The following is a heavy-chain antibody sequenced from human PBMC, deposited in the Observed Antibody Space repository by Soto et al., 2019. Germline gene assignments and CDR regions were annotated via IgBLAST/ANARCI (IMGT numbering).Heavy chain of an antibody. CDR2: IYSGGST. J-gene: IGHJ4*02. CDR1: GVTVSSNY. CDR3: ARHGYNYGGGYFDY. Sequence: EVQLVESGGGLVKPGGSLRLSCAASGVTVSSNYMSWVRQAPGQGLEWVAGIYSGGSTYYADSVKGRFTISRDNSKNTLYRQMNSLRAEDTAVYYCARHGYNYGGGYFDYWGQGTLVTVSS. V-gene: IGHV3-66*04. D-gene: IGHD5-18*01.